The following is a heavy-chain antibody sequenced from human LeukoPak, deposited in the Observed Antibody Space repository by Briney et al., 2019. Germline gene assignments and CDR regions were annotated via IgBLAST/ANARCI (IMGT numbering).Heavy chain of an antibody. D-gene: IGHD3-10*01. CDR2: NNSVST. V-gene: IGHV4-34*01. J-gene: IGHJ4*02. CDR3: ATRHSLLWFGELLAPFSY. Sequence: NNSVSTNSHPSLKSRFTISVATSKNQFSLKLSSVTAADTAVYYCATRHSLLWFGELLAPFSYWGQGTLVTVSS.